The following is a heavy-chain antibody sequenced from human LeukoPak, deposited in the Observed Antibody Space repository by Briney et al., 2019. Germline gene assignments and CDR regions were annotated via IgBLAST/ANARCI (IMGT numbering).Heavy chain of an antibody. V-gene: IGHV1-69*04. Sequence: SVKVSCKASGGTFSSYAISWVRQAPGQGLEWMGRIIPILGIANYAQKFQGRVTITADKSTSTAYMELSSLRSEDTAVYYCARVLNYYDSSGYPYYFDYWGQGTLVTVSS. CDR3: ARVLNYYDSSGYPYYFDY. D-gene: IGHD3-22*01. CDR1: GGTFSSYA. J-gene: IGHJ4*02. CDR2: IIPILGIA.